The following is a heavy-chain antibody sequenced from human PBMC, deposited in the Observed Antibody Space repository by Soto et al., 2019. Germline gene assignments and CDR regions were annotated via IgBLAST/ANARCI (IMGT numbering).Heavy chain of an antibody. J-gene: IGHJ4*01. V-gene: IGHV4-30-2*06. CDR3: VRVGGYASFAF. CDR1: GHKIGSGADC. CDR2: ISHLETT. D-gene: IGHD2-15*01. Sequence: SETLSVTWSVAGHKIGSGADCWNWIRQSPGKGLEWLGYISHLETTYYNPSFRSRLSLSIDRTRNQFFLSLSSMTAADKAVSSCVRVGGYASFAFWGHGIPVPVSS.